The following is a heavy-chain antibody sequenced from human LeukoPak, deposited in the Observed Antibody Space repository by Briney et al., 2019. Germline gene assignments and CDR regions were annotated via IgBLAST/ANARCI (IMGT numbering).Heavy chain of an antibody. J-gene: IGHJ3*02. V-gene: IGHV3-21*01. Sequence: AGGSLRLSCAASGFTFSSYSMNWVRQAPGKGLEWVSSISSSSSYIYYADSVKGRFTISRDNAKNSLYLQMNSLRAEDTAVYYCARVAVWRLEPDAFDIWGQGTMVTVSS. CDR3: ARVAVWRLEPDAFDI. CDR2: ISSSSSYI. D-gene: IGHD1-1*01. CDR1: GFTFSSYS.